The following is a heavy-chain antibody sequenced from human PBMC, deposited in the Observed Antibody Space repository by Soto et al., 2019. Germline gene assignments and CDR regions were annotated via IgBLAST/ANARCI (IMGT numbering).Heavy chain of an antibody. CDR1: GDSVSSNSAA. Sequence: SQTLSLTCAISGDSVSSNSAAWNWIRQSPSRGLERLGRTYYRSRWYNDYAVSVKSRITVNPDTSKNQFSLQLNSVTPEDTAVYYCARADCSSTSCYRGSYYYYGMDVWGQGTTVTVSS. D-gene: IGHD2-2*02. CDR2: TYYRSRWYN. J-gene: IGHJ6*02. V-gene: IGHV6-1*01. CDR3: ARADCSSTSCYRGSYYYYGMDV.